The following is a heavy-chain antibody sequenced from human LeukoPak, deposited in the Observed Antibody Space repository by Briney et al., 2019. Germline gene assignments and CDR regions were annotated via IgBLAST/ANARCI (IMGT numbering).Heavy chain of an antibody. J-gene: IGHJ6*02. CDR2: IIPILGIA. CDR1: GGTFSSYA. V-gene: IGHV1-69*04. D-gene: IGHD4/OR15-4a*01. CDR3: ARAILGTYSGPDYPGPSDYYGMDV. Sequence: ASVKVSCKASGGTFSSYAISWVRHAPGQRLEWMGRIIPILGIANYAQKFQGRVTITADKSTSTAYMELSSLRSEDTAVYYCARAILGTYSGPDYPGPSDYYGMDVWGQGTTVTVSS.